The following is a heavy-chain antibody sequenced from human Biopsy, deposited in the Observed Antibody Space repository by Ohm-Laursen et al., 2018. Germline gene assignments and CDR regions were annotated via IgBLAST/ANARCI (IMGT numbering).Heavy chain of an antibody. CDR1: GVSINGGRYY. Sequence: SQTLSLTCTVSGVSINGGRYYWNWIRHHPGKGLEWIGTIRNTYFRTSLKSRVTMSVDTSKNQFSLKLSSVTAADTGVYYCAQTRNDYGGFYFDYWGRGTLVTVSS. J-gene: IGHJ4*02. CDR2: IRNT. D-gene: IGHD4/OR15-4a*01. CDR3: AQTRNDYGGFYFDY. V-gene: IGHV4-39*01.